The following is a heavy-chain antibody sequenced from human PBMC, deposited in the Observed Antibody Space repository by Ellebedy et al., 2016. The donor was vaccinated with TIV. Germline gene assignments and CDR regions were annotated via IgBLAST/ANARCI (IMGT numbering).Heavy chain of an antibody. CDR3: ATGGDSMKLGY. Sequence: SETLSLTXTVSGGSISTYYWSWIRQPPGKGLEWIGYIYYRGGTNYNPSLRSRVAMSLDAPKKQLSLRLSSVTAADTAVYYCATGGDSMKLGYWGQGTLVTVSS. D-gene: IGHD4-11*01. CDR1: GGSISTYY. V-gene: IGHV4-59*01. J-gene: IGHJ4*02. CDR2: IYYRGGT.